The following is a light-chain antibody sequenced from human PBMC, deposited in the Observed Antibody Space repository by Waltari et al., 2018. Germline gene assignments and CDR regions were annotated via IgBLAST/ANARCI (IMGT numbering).Light chain of an antibody. CDR1: QSVNSRY. CDR2: GSS. V-gene: IGKV3-20*01. J-gene: IGKJ3*01. Sequence: EIVLTQSPGTLSLSPGERATISYRASQSVNSRYLAWYQQKPGQAPRLLIYGSSSRATGIPDRFSGSGSGTDFTLTISKLEPEDFAVYYCQQYGSSREFTFGPGTKVDIK. CDR3: QQYGSSREFT.